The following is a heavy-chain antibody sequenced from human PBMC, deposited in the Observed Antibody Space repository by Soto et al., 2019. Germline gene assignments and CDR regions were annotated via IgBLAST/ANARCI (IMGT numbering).Heavy chain of an antibody. CDR1: GGSISDFY. CDR2: IYYSGRN. D-gene: IGHD6-6*01. V-gene: IGHV4-59*01. Sequence: PSETLSLTCTVSGGSISDFYWSWARQPPGKGLEWIGYIYYSGRNDYNPSLKGRVTISIDTSKNQFSLKLRSVTAADTAVYYCARVGGVAARTFDYWGQGTLVTVSS. J-gene: IGHJ4*02. CDR3: ARVGGVAARTFDY.